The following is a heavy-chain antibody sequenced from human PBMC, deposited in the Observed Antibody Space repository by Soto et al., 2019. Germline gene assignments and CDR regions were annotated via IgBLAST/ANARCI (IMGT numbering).Heavy chain of an antibody. D-gene: IGHD6-19*01. CDR3: ARGHDTIIPQWLVWFDP. CDR1: GYTFTSYD. CDR2: MNPNSGNT. J-gene: IGHJ5*02. V-gene: IGHV1-8*01. Sequence: ASVKVSCKASGYTFTSYDINWVRQATGQGLEWMGWMNPNSGNTGYAQKFQGRVTMTRNTSISTAYMELSSLRSEDTAVYYCARGHDTIIPQWLVWFDPWGQGTLVTVSS.